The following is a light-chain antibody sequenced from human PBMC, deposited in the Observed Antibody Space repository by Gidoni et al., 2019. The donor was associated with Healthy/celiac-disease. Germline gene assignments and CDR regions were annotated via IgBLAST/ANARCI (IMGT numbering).Light chain of an antibody. CDR2: DAS. Sequence: LSASVGDRVTITCRASPSISSWLDWYQQKPGKAPKLLIYDASSLESGVPSRFSGSGSGTEFTLTISSLQPDDFATYYCQQYNTYSYTFGQGTKLEIK. V-gene: IGKV1-5*01. J-gene: IGKJ2*01. CDR1: PSISSW. CDR3: QQYNTYSYT.